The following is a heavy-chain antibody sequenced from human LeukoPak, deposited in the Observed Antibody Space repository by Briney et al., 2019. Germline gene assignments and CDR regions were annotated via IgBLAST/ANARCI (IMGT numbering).Heavy chain of an antibody. CDR2: ISSSGGTM. Sequence: PGGSLRLSCEASGFIFSSYEMNWVRQAPGKGLEWVSFISSSGGTMYYADSMKGRFTVSRDNAKNSLSLQMNSLRADDTAVYYCARGNSDYDHDYWGQGTLVTVSS. CDR3: ARGNSDYDHDY. J-gene: IGHJ4*02. D-gene: IGHD5-12*01. CDR1: GFIFSSYE. V-gene: IGHV3-48*03.